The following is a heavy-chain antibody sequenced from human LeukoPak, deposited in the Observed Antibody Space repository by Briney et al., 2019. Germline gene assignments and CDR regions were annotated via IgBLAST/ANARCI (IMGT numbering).Heavy chain of an antibody. Sequence: GRSLRLFCAASGFTFSTYAMHWVRQAPGKGLEWVAVISYDGNNRYYADSVKGRFTISRDNSKNTYHLQMNSLRAEDTAVYYCAQINYYGSGSYIVAYGMDVWGQGTTVTVSS. CDR3: AQINYYGSGSYIVAYGMDV. CDR2: ISYDGNNR. J-gene: IGHJ6*02. D-gene: IGHD3-10*01. V-gene: IGHV3-30-3*01. CDR1: GFTFSTYA.